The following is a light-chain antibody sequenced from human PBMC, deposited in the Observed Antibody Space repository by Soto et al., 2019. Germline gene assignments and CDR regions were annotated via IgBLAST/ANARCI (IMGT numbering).Light chain of an antibody. CDR3: QQSYSKKT. Sequence: DIQMTQSPSSLPASVGDRVTITCRASQSISSNLNWYQQKPGKAPKLLIYAASSLQSGVPSRFRGSGSGTEFTLTISSLQPEDFATYYCQQSYSKKTFGQGTKLEIK. V-gene: IGKV1-39*01. CDR2: AAS. J-gene: IGKJ2*01. CDR1: QSISSN.